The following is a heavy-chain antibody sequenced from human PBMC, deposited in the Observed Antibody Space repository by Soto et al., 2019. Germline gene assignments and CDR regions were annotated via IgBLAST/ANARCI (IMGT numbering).Heavy chain of an antibody. D-gene: IGHD4-4*01. CDR2: ISPYSGNT. CDR1: LYTFTNYG. Sequence: GASVKVSCKTSLYTFTNYGFSWVRQAPGQGLEWMGWISPYSGNTNYAQKLQGRVTMTTDTSTSTAYMELRSLRSDDTAVYYCARDIGGGLQPDYWGQGTLVTVSS. CDR3: ARDIGGGLQPDY. J-gene: IGHJ4*02. V-gene: IGHV1-18*01.